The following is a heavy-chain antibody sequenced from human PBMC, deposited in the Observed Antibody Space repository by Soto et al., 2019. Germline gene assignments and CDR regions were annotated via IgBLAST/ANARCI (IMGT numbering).Heavy chain of an antibody. J-gene: IGHJ4*02. CDR1: GNSISTTNC. Sequence: QVELQESGPGLVKPSGTLSLTCAVCGNSISTTNCWSWVRHSPGKGLELIGESYHSGTSNYNRSLKSRVTISLDKSKNQFSLTLSSVTAAETAVYYCARDVGYHYDGSPSGQFDSWGQGTLVIVSP. CDR3: ARDVGYHYDGSPSGQFDS. D-gene: IGHD3-22*01. V-gene: IGHV4-4*02. CDR2: SYHSGTS.